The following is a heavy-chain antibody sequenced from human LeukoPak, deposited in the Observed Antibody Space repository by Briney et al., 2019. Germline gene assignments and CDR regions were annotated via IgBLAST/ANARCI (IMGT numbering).Heavy chain of an antibody. CDR3: AKESPFGGI. V-gene: IGHV3-30*04. J-gene: IGHJ3*02. CDR2: ISYDGSNE. D-gene: IGHD4-23*01. CDR1: GFTFSSYV. Sequence: GGSLRLSCAVSGFTFSSYVMHWVRQAPGKGLEGVAIISYDGSNEYYADSVKGRFTISRDNSKNTLYLQMNSLRAEDTAVYYCAKESPFGGIWGQGTMVTVSS.